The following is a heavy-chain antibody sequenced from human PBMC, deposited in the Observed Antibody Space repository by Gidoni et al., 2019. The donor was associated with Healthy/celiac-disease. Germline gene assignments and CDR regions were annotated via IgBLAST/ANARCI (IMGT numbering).Heavy chain of an antibody. CDR2: IWYDGSNK. J-gene: IGHJ4*02. Sequence: QVQLVESGGGVVQPGRSLRLSCAASGFTFSGYGMHWVRQAPGKGLEWVAVIWYDGSNKYYADSVKGRFTISRDNSKNTLYLQMNSLRAEDTAVYYCARDTTHYYDSSGIFYWGQGTLVTVSS. CDR3: ARDTTHYYDSSGIFY. V-gene: IGHV3-33*01. D-gene: IGHD3-22*01. CDR1: GFTFSGYG.